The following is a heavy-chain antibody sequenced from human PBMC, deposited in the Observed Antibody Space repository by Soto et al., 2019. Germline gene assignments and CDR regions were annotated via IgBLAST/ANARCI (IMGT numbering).Heavy chain of an antibody. CDR2: MNPNSGNT. V-gene: IGHV1-8*01. CDR3: ARSRGDIVVVPAAIDGYWFDP. D-gene: IGHD2-2*02. J-gene: IGHJ5*02. CDR1: GYTFTSYD. Sequence: RASVKVSCKASGYTFTSYDINWVRQATGQGLEWMGWMNPNSGNTGYAQKFQGRVTMTRNTSISTAYMELSSLRSEDTAVYYCARSRGDIVVVPAAIDGYWFDPWGQGTLVTVSS.